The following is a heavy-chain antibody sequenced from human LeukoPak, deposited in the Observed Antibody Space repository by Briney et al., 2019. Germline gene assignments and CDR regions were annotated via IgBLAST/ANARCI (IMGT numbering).Heavy chain of an antibody. CDR1: GFTFSSYA. D-gene: IGHD1-26*01. CDR3: AKFPLGVGATLPDY. Sequence: GGSLRLSCAASGFTFSSYAMSWVRPAPGKGLEWVSAISGSGGSTYYADSVKGRFTISRDNSKNTLYLQMNSLRAEDTAVYYCAKFPLGVGATLPDYWGQGTLVTVSS. V-gene: IGHV3-23*01. CDR2: ISGSGGST. J-gene: IGHJ4*02.